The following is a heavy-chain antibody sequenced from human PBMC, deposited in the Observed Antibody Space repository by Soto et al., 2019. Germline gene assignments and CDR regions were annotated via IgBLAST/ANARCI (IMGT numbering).Heavy chain of an antibody. CDR1: GGSISSYY. Sequence: SETLSLTCTVSGGSISSYYWSWIRQPPGKGLEWIGYIYYSGSTNYNPSLKSRVTISVDTSKNQFSLKLSSVTAADTAVYYCARDQEDYYGSGSYWGMDVWAQGTTVTVSS. V-gene: IGHV4-59*01. CDR3: ARDQEDYYGSGSYWGMDV. J-gene: IGHJ6*02. D-gene: IGHD3-10*01. CDR2: IYYSGST.